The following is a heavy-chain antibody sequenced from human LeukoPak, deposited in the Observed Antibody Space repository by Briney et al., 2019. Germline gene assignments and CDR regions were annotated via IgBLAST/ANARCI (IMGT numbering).Heavy chain of an antibody. Sequence: TGGSLRLSCAASGFTFSSYWMKWVRQTPGKGLEWVANINPDGIDKYYVDSVKGRFTISRDNARNSLYLQMNSLRAEDTAVYYCARDPYSGGYGNYYYYYMDVWGKGTTVTISS. V-gene: IGHV3-7*01. CDR3: ARDPYSGGYGNYYYYYMDV. CDR2: INPDGIDK. D-gene: IGHD1-26*01. J-gene: IGHJ6*03. CDR1: GFTFSSYW.